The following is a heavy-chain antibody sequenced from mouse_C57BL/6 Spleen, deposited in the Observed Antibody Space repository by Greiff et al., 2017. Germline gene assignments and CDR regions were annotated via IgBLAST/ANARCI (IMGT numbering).Heavy chain of an antibody. CDR3: ARCNYYGSGYFDY. CDR1: GFTFTDYY. D-gene: IGHD1-1*01. Sequence: EVMLVESGGGLVQPGGSLSLSCAASGFTFTDYYMSWVRQPPGKALEWLGFIRHKANGYTTEYSASVKGRFTISRDNSQSILYLQMNALRAEDSATYYCARCNYYGSGYFDYWGQGTTLTVSA. J-gene: IGHJ2*01. CDR2: IRHKANGYTT. V-gene: IGHV7-3*01.